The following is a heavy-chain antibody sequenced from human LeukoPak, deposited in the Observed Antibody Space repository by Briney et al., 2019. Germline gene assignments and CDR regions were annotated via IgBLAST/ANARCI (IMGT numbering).Heavy chain of an antibody. CDR1: GFTFSSYA. Sequence: PGGFLRLSCAASGFTFSSYAMSWVRQAPGKGLEWVSAISGSGGSTYYADSVKGRFTISRDNSKNTLYLQMNSLRAEDTAVYYCAKVAICSSTSCPYYFDYWGQGTLVTVSS. CDR2: ISGSGGST. V-gene: IGHV3-23*01. CDR3: AKVAICSSTSCPYYFDY. D-gene: IGHD2-2*01. J-gene: IGHJ4*02.